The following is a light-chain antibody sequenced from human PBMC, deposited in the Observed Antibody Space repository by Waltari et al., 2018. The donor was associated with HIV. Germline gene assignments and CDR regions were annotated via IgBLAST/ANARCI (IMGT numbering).Light chain of an antibody. V-gene: IGLV2-11*01. CDR3: CSYADKYTWV. J-gene: IGLJ3*02. CDR2: DVN. Sequence: ALTQPRSMSGSPGQSVTISCTGTSSDVGGYNYVSWYQQHPGKAPKLMIFDVNKRPSGVPDRFSGSKSGNTASLTISGLQAEDEADYYCCSYADKYTWVFGGGTKLAVL. CDR1: SSDVGGYNY.